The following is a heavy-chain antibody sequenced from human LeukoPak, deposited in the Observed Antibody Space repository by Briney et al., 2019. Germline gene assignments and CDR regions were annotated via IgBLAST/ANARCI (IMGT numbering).Heavy chain of an antibody. CDR3: ARDSQSYSGYYYDWDY. J-gene: IGHJ4*02. Sequence: GGSLRLSCAASGVIVSRNFMSWVRQAPEKGLQWVAIMYAGGTTDYADSLKGRFTISRDNAKSSLYLQMNSLRAEDTAVYYCARDSQSYSGYYYDWDYWGQGTLVTVSS. CDR1: GVIVSRNF. D-gene: IGHD1-26*01. V-gene: IGHV3-53*01. CDR2: MYAGGTT.